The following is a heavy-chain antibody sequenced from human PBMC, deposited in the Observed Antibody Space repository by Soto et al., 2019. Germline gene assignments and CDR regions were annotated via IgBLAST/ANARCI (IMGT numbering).Heavy chain of an antibody. J-gene: IGHJ4*02. D-gene: IGHD3-10*01. Sequence: GGSLRLSCAASGFTFSSYSMNWVRQAPGKGLEWVSYISSSSSTIYYADSVKGRFTISRDNAKNSLYLQMNSLRAEDTAVYYCAREFGDDYWGQGTLVTVSS. V-gene: IGHV3-48*04. CDR2: ISSSSSTI. CDR1: GFTFSSYS. CDR3: AREFGDDY.